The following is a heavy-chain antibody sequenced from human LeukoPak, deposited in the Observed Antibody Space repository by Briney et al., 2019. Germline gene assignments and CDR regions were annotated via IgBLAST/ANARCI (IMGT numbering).Heavy chain of an antibody. J-gene: IGHJ4*02. CDR1: GLTFSNAW. CDR2: IKRKSDGGTT. D-gene: IGHD3-22*01. Sequence: GGPLRLSCAASGLTFSNAWMSWVRKAPGKGLEWVGRIKRKSDGGTTDYAARVKGRFTISRDDSKNTLYLQINSLKSEDTAVYYCTTELDIRPNHYWGQGTLVTVSS. V-gene: IGHV3-15*01. CDR3: TTELDIRPNHY.